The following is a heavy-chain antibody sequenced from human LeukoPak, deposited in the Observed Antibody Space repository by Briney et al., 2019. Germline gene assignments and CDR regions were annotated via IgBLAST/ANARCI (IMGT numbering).Heavy chain of an antibody. Sequence: ASVKVSCKASGYTFTSYGISWVRQAPGQGLEWMGWISAYNGNTNYAQKLQGRVTMTTDTSTSTAYMELRSLRSDDTAVYYCARANYYDSSGYYRLVAFDIWGQGTMVTVSS. D-gene: IGHD3-22*01. CDR1: GYTFTSYG. CDR3: ARANYYDSSGYYRLVAFDI. J-gene: IGHJ3*02. V-gene: IGHV1-18*01. CDR2: ISAYNGNT.